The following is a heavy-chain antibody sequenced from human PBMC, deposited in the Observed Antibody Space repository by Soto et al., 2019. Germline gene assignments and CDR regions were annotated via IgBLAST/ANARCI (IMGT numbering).Heavy chain of an antibody. CDR1: GGTFSSYA. Sequence: SVKVSCKASGGTFSSYAISWVRQAPGQGLEWMGGIIPIFGTANYAQKFQGRVTITADESTSTAYMELSSLRSEDTAVYYCAVYYYDSSGYPNWFDPWGQGTLVTVSS. CDR2: IIPIFGTA. D-gene: IGHD3-22*01. CDR3: AVYYYDSSGYPNWFDP. J-gene: IGHJ5*02. V-gene: IGHV1-69*13.